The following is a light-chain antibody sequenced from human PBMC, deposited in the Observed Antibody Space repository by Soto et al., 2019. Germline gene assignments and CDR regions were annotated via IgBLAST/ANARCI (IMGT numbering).Light chain of an antibody. J-gene: IGLJ1*01. Sequence: QAVHRQPPSVCAAPGQMVAISCSGSSSNIGGNSVSWYQQLPGTAPKLLIYDDNKRPSGIPGRFSGSKSGTSATLGITGFQTGDEADYYCGSWDSSLSDYVFGTGTKVTVL. CDR2: DDN. CDR1: SSNIGGNS. V-gene: IGLV1-51*01. CDR3: GSWDSSLSDYV.